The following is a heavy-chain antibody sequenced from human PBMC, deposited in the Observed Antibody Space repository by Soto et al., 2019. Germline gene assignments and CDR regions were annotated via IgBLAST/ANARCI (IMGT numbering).Heavy chain of an antibody. D-gene: IGHD2-21*01. CDR3: ARLPVVVIALGYFDP. V-gene: IGHV4-39*01. J-gene: IGHJ5*02. CDR2: VYYTGFT. CDR1: GDSISSSYY. Sequence: QLHLQESGPGLVKPSETLSLTCTVSGDSISSSYYWGWVRQPPGKGLECIGAVYYTGFTYYNPSLKSRLTISLDTSKNQFSLRLSSVTAADTAIYYCARLPVVVIALGYFDPWGPGTLVTVSS.